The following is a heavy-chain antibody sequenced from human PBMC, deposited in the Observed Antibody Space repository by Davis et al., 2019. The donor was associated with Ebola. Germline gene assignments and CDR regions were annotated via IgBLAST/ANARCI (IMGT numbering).Heavy chain of an antibody. CDR3: ARDLHGYNWFDP. J-gene: IGHJ5*02. D-gene: IGHD6-13*01. CDR1: GYTFTSYA. V-gene: IGHV1-3*01. Sequence: ASVKVSCKASGYTFTSYAMHWVRQAPGQRLEWMGWINAGNGNTKYSQKFQGRVTITRDTSASTAYMELSSLRSEDTAVYYCARDLHGYNWFDPWGQGTLVIVSS. CDR2: INAGNGNT.